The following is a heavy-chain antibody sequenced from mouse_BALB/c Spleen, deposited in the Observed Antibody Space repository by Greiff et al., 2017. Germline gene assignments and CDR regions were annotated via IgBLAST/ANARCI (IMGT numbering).Heavy chain of an antibody. D-gene: IGHD1-1*01. Sequence: EVQGVESGGGLVKPGGSLKLSCAASGFAFSSYDMSWVRQTPEKRLEWVAYISSGGGSTYYPDTVKGRFTISRDNAKNTLYLQMSSLKSEDTAMYYCARDYGSSYDWFAYWGQGTLVTVSA. V-gene: IGHV5-12-1*01. CDR1: GFAFSSYD. CDR2: ISSGGGST. CDR3: ARDYGSSYDWFAY. J-gene: IGHJ3*01.